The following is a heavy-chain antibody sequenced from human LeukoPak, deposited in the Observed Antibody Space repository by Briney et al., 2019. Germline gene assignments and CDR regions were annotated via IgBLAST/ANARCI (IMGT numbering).Heavy chain of an antibody. Sequence: GAPVKVSCKASGYTFTSYDINWVRQATGQGLEWMGWMNPNSGNTGYAQKFQGRVTMTEDTSTDTAYMELSSLRSEDTAVYYCATIGGAGGYFQHWGQGTLVTVSS. CDR2: MNPNSGNT. J-gene: IGHJ1*01. D-gene: IGHD2-15*01. CDR1: GYTFTSYD. CDR3: ATIGGAGGYFQH. V-gene: IGHV1-8*01.